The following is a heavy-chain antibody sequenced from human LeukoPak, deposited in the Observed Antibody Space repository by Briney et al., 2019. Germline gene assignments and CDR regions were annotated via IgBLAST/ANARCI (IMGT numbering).Heavy chain of an antibody. D-gene: IGHD3-10*01. V-gene: IGHV4-59*12. Sequence: SETLSLTCTVSGGSISSYYWSWIRQPPGKGLEWIGYIYYSGSTNYNPSLKSRVTISVDTSKNQFSLKLSSVTAADMAVYYCSVSGSGYNWFDPWGQGTLVTVSS. CDR1: GGSISSYY. CDR3: SVSGSGYNWFDP. CDR2: IYYSGST. J-gene: IGHJ5*02.